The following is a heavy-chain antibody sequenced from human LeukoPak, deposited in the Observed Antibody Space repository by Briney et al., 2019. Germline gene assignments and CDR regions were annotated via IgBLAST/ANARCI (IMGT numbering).Heavy chain of an antibody. CDR3: AREKGPRYFDY. V-gene: IGHV4-34*01. CDR1: GGSFSGYY. Sequence: SSETLSLTCAVYGGSFSGYYWSWIRQPPGKGLEWIGEINHSGSTNYNPSLKSRVTISVDTSKNQFSLKLSSVTAADTAVYYCAREKGPRYFDYWGQGTLVTVSS. J-gene: IGHJ4*02. CDR2: INHSGST.